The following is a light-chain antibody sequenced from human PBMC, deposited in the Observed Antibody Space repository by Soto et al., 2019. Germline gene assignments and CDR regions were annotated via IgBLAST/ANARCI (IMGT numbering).Light chain of an antibody. V-gene: IGKV3-11*01. CDR1: QTAGRF. CDR2: DAS. CDR3: QQRRYWPIT. Sequence: DIVLTKSPATLSLSPGDRVTLSCSASQTAGRFLSWYQHSPGQGPRLLVYDASNRATGVPARFSGSGSETDFTLNISSLEPEDFAVYYCQQRRYWPITFGQGTRLYNK. J-gene: IGKJ5*01.